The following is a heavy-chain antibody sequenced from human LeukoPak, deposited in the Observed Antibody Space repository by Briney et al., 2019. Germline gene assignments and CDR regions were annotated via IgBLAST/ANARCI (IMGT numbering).Heavy chain of an antibody. CDR1: GGSINSGGYY. Sequence: SETLSLTCTVSGGSINSGGYYWTWIRQHPEKGLEWIGYMHYSGSTYYNPSLKGRLTISVDTSKNQFSLKLSSVTAADTAMYHCARSFAHDGSHLGYGFWGQGSLVTVSS. CDR3: ARSFAHDGSHLGYGF. D-gene: IGHD1-26*01. J-gene: IGHJ4*02. CDR2: MHYSGST. V-gene: IGHV4-31*03.